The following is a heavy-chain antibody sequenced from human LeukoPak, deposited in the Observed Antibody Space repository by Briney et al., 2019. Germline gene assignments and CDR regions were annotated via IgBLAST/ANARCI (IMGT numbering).Heavy chain of an antibody. D-gene: IGHD6-6*01. CDR3: ARRYSSSSGGPNYYYYYYIDV. V-gene: IGHV5-51*01. CDR1: GYSFTSYW. Sequence: GESLKISCKGSGYSFTSYWIGWVRQMPGEGLEWMGIIYPGDSDTRYSPSFQGQVTISADKSISTAYLQWSSLKASDTAMYYCARRYSSSSGGPNYYYYYYIDVWGKGTTVTVSS. J-gene: IGHJ6*03. CDR2: IYPGDSDT.